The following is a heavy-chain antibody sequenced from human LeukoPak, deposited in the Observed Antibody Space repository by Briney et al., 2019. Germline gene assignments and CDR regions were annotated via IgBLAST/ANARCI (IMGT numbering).Heavy chain of an antibody. Sequence: SETLSLTCAVSSDSFSSHYWTWIRQPPGKGLEWIGYISYIGSTNYNPSLKSRVTISIDRSKNQFPLKLSSVTAADTAVYYCARDLVTVTKGFDIWGQGTTVTVSS. CDR3: ARDLVTVTKGFDI. CDR1: SDSFSSHY. CDR2: ISYIGST. D-gene: IGHD4-17*01. V-gene: IGHV4-59*11. J-gene: IGHJ6*02.